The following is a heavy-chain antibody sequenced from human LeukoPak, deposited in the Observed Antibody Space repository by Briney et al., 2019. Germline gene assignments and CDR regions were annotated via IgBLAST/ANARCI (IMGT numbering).Heavy chain of an antibody. CDR1: GFTFSNYA. CDR3: AIGDGLGELPSSFGY. CDR2: ISYDGSIK. D-gene: IGHD3-16*02. V-gene: IGHV3-30*04. J-gene: IGHJ4*02. Sequence: GGSLRLSCAASGFTFSNYAMHWVRQAPGKGLEWVAVISYDGSIKYYADSVKGRFTISRDNSKNTLYLQMNSLRTEDTAVYYCAIGDGLGELPSSFGYWGQGTLVTVSS.